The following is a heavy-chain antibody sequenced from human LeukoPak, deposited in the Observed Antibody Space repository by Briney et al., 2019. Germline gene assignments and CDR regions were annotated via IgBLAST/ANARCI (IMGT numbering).Heavy chain of an antibody. CDR2: IYSSGST. V-gene: IGHV4-61*05. CDR1: GGSISSSSYY. Sequence: SETLSLTCTVSGGSISSSSYYWGWIRQPPGKGLEWIGYIYSSGSTNYNPSLKSRLTISVDASKNQFSLKLTSVTAADTAVYYCARRVGGGPARGSFDYWGQGTLVTVSS. D-gene: IGHD2-15*01. J-gene: IGHJ4*02. CDR3: ARRVGGGPARGSFDY.